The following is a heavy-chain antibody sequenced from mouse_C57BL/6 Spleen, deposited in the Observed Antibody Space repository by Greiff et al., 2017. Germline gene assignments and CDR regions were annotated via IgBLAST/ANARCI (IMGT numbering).Heavy chain of an antibody. Sequence: EVHLVESEGGLVQPGSSMKLSCTASGFTFRDYYMAWVRQVPEKGLEWVANINYDGSSTYYLDSLKSRFIISRDNAKNILYLQMSSLKSEDTATYYCARGYSNYYLDYWGQGTTLTVSS. V-gene: IGHV5-16*01. J-gene: IGHJ2*01. D-gene: IGHD2-5*01. CDR1: GFTFRDYY. CDR2: INYDGSST. CDR3: ARGYSNYYLDY.